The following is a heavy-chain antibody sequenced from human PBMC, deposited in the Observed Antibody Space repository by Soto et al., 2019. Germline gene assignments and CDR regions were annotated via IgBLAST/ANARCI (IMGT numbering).Heavy chain of an antibody. CDR2: IWYDGSNK. CDR3: ARGDSISTSCYGYYYGMDV. D-gene: IGHD2-2*01. J-gene: IGHJ6*02. CDR1: GFTFSSYG. Sequence: QVQLVESGGGVVQPGRSLRLSCAASGFTFSSYGMHWVRQAPGKGLEWVAVIWYDGSNKYYADSVKGRFTISRDNSKNTLYLQMNSLRAEDTAVYYCARGDSISTSCYGYYYGMDVWGQGTTVTVSS. V-gene: IGHV3-33*01.